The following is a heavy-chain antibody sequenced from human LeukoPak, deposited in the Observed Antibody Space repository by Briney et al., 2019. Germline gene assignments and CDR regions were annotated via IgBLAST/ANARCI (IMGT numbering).Heavy chain of an antibody. Sequence: PQTLSLTCTVSGGSISSGGYYWSWIRQHPGKGLEWIGYIYYSGSTYYNPSLKSRVTISVDTSKNQFSLKLSSVTAADTAVYYCARDPFGDAFDIWGQGTMVTVSS. J-gene: IGHJ3*02. V-gene: IGHV4-31*03. CDR1: GGSISSGGYY. D-gene: IGHD3-10*01. CDR3: ARDPFGDAFDI. CDR2: IYYSGST.